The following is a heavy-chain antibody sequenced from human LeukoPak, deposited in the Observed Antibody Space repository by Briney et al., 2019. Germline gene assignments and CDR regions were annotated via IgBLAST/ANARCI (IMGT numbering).Heavy chain of an antibody. D-gene: IGHD2-15*01. Sequence: RSGGSLRLSCAASGFTFSSYGMHWVRQPPGKGLEWVAVITYDGSNKYYAASVKGGFTISRDYYNNSLYLQMNSLRAEDAAVYYCAKCEYCSGGSCYFPFDYWGQGTLVTVSS. V-gene: IGHV3-30*18. CDR2: ITYDGSNK. CDR3: AKCEYCSGGSCYFPFDY. J-gene: IGHJ4*02. CDR1: GFTFSSYG.